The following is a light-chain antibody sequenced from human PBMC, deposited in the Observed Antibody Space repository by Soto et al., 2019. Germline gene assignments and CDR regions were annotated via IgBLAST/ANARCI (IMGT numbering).Light chain of an antibody. V-gene: IGLV2-14*01. CDR2: EVS. Sequence: QSALTQPASVSGSPGQSITISCTGTSXDVGGYNCVSWYQQHPGKAPKLMIYEVSNRPSGISNRFSGSKSGNTASLTISGLQGEDDADYYCASYTSSSSYVFGIGTKVNVL. CDR3: ASYTSSSSYV. J-gene: IGLJ1*01. CDR1: SXDVGGYNC.